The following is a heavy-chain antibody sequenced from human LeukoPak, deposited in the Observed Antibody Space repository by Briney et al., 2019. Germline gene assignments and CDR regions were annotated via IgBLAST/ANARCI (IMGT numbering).Heavy chain of an antibody. CDR3: AREGDVAGNLFDY. CDR2: INPRSGDT. V-gene: IGHV1-2*02. CDR1: GYIFTAYY. J-gene: IGHJ4*02. D-gene: IGHD6-19*01. Sequence: GASVKVSCKASGYIFTAYYRHWVRQAPGQGLEWMGWINPRSGDTSYGQKFQGRVTMTREKSVSTAYMELSRLTSDDTAVYWCAREGDVAGNLFDYWGQGALVTVSS.